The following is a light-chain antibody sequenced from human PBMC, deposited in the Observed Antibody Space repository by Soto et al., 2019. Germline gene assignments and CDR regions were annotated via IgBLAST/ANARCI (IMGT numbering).Light chain of an antibody. CDR2: EVG. CDR3: SSYTARGTRV. J-gene: IGLJ1*01. Sequence: QSALTQFASVSGSPGQSITISCTGTSIDVGAYNYVSWYQQHPDKAPKLLIYEVGNRPSGVSFRFSGSKSGNMASLTISGLQAEDEADYYCSSYTARGTRVFGTGTKVTVL. V-gene: IGLV2-14*01. CDR1: SIDVGAYNY.